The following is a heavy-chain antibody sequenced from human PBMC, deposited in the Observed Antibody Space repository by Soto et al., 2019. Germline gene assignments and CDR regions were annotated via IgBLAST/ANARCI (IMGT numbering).Heavy chain of an antibody. CDR1: GGSISNYY. CDR2: IHNSGST. V-gene: IGHV4-59*01. CDR3: ARGSGWYYY. J-gene: IGHJ4*02. Sequence: TSETLSLTCTVSGGSISNYYRSWIRQPPGKGLEWIGYIHNSGSTNYNPSLKSRITISVDTSKNQLSLKVSSVTAADTAVYYCARGSGWYYYWGQGTLVTVSS. D-gene: IGHD6-19*01.